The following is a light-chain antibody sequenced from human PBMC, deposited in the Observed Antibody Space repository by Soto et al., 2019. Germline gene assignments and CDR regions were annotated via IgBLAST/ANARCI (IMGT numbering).Light chain of an antibody. Sequence: QAVVTQPPSVSGAPGQGVTVSCTGSSSNIGAGYDVHWYQQLPGTAPKLLIYGNNNRPSGVPDRFSGSKSGTSASLAITGLQAEDEADYYCQSYDRSLGGWVFGGGTKLTVL. J-gene: IGLJ3*02. CDR2: GNN. CDR3: QSYDRSLGGWV. CDR1: SSNIGAGYD. V-gene: IGLV1-40*01.